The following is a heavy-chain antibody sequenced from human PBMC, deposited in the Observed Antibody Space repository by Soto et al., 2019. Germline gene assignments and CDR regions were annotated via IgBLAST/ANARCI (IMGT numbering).Heavy chain of an antibody. Sequence: VASVKVSCKVSGYTFTRYAMHWVRQAPGQRPEWMGWISTGNAYAKYSEKFQGRLIITRDTSASTGYMELSSLKSEDTAVYYCARAWDYWGQGTQVTVSS. CDR3: ARAWDY. J-gene: IGHJ4*02. CDR2: ISTGNAYA. CDR1: GYTFTRYA. V-gene: IGHV1-3*04.